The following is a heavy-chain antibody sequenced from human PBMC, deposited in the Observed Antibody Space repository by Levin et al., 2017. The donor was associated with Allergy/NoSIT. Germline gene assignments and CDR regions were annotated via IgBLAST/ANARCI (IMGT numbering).Heavy chain of an antibody. J-gene: IGHJ4*02. CDR3: AKDPDYHGSGDYYFDY. Sequence: GGSLRLSCAASGFTFGSYGIHWVRQAPGKGLEWVAVISYDGSNKDYADSVKGRFTISRDNSKNTLYLQMNSLRAEDTAVYYCAKDPDYHGSGDYYFDYWGQGTLVTVSS. CDR2: ISYDGSNK. D-gene: IGHD3-10*01. V-gene: IGHV3-30*18. CDR1: GFTFGSYG.